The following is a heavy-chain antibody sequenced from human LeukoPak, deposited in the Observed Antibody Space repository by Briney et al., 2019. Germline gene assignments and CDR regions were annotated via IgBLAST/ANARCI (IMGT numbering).Heavy chain of an antibody. J-gene: IGHJ5*02. D-gene: IGHD3-9*01. CDR2: ISAYNGNT. CDR3: ARDQAPYDILTGYYINWFDP. CDR1: GYTFTSYG. Sequence: ASVKVSCKASGYTFTSYGISWVRQAPGQGLEWMGWISAYNGNTNYAQKLQGRVTMTTDTSTNTAYMELRSLRSDDTAVYYCARDQAPYDILTGYYINWFDPWGQGTLVTVSS. V-gene: IGHV1-18*01.